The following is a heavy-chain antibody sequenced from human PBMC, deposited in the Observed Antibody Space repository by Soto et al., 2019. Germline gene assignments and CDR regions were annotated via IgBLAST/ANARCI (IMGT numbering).Heavy chain of an antibody. CDR2: VIPSLGVS. D-gene: IGHD3-10*01. Sequence: QVQLVQSGAEVKKPGSSVKVSCKASGGTFTTYTFSWVRQAPGQGLEWVGRVIPSLGVSYYAQKLQGRVTITADKSTTTAYMELSSLRSEDTAVYYCASFSSGSGSYRDFWGQGTLVTISS. V-gene: IGHV1-69*02. CDR3: ASFSSGSGSYRDF. J-gene: IGHJ4*02. CDR1: GGTFTTYT.